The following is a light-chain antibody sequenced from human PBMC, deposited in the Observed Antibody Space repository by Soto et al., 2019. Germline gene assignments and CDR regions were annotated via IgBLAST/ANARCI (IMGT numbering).Light chain of an antibody. V-gene: IGKV3-20*01. CDR1: QSISSSY. CDR2: GAS. J-gene: IGKJ2*01. Sequence: EVVLTQSPGTLSLSPGERATLSCKASQSISSSYLAWYQQKPGQAPRLLIYGASTRATGIPDKFSGSGSGTDFTLTISSLQSEDFAVYFCQQYNNWPPYTFGQGTKLEIK. CDR3: QQYNNWPPYT.